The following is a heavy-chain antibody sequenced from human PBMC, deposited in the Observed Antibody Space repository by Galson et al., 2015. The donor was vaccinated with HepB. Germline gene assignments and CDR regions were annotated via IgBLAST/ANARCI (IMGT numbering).Heavy chain of an antibody. J-gene: IGHJ6*01. V-gene: IGHV3-48*04. Sequence: SLRLSCAGSGMTFSAYSMNWVRQTPGKGLEWISYINSRSDKVYYAGSVRGRFTISRNNAVDSVYLEMSNLRVEDTAVYFCARGGKRQQLIRSYFFGMDVWGPGTTVTVSS. D-gene: IGHD3-16*01. CDR2: INSRSDKV. CDR3: ARGGKRQQLIRSYFFGMDV. CDR1: GMTFSAYS.